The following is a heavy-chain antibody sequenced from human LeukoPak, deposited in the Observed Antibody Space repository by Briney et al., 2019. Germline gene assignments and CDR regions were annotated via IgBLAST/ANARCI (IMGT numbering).Heavy chain of an antibody. CDR1: GFTFSNAW. J-gene: IGHJ1*01. D-gene: IGHD3-3*01. Sequence: KSGGSLRLSCAASGFTFSNAWMSWVRQAPGKGLEWVGRIKSKADGATTDYSAPVEDRFTISRDDSKNTLFLQMNSLQAEDTAVYYCTTTSIIVHEHWGQGSLVTVSS. CDR3: TTTSIIVHEH. V-gene: IGHV3-15*01. CDR2: IKSKADGATT.